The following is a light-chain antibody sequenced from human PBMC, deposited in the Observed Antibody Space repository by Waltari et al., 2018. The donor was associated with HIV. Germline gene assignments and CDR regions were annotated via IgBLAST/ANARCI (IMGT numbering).Light chain of an antibody. CDR2: GAS. V-gene: IGKV3-20*01. Sequence: EIILTQSPPTLSVSPGKRATLSCWASQSVSSSYLAWYQQRPGQAPRLLIYGASNRATGVPDRISGSGSGTQFTLTISRMQPEDFALYYCQQYGTSPITFGGGTRVEIK. CDR3: QQYGTSPIT. J-gene: IGKJ4*01. CDR1: QSVSSSY.